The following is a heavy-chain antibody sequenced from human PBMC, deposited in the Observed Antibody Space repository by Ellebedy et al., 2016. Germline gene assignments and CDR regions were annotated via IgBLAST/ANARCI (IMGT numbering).Heavy chain of an antibody. Sequence: SGPTLVKPTQTLTLTCTFSGFSLSTSGMTVGWVRQPPGKALEWLTFIYGNDVKRYSPSLRSRLTITKDTSRNQVVLTLTNVDPVDTATYYCVHRTTVTSVDYWGQGSLVTVSS. CDR1: GFSLSTSGMT. CDR2: IYGNDVK. D-gene: IGHD4-11*01. J-gene: IGHJ4*02. V-gene: IGHV2-5*01. CDR3: VHRTTVTSVDY.